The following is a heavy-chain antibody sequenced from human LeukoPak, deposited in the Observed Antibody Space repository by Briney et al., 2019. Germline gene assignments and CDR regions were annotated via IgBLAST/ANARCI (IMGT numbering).Heavy chain of an antibody. Sequence: PGGSLRLSCAASGFTFTTYSMNWVRQAPGKGLEYVSAISSNGGSTYYANSVKGRFTISRDNSKNTLYLQMGSLRAEDMAVYYCARGAQPYSSSSPVDYWGQGTLVTVSS. CDR3: ARGAQPYSSSSPVDY. V-gene: IGHV3-64*01. CDR2: ISSNGGST. D-gene: IGHD6-6*01. J-gene: IGHJ4*02. CDR1: GFTFTTYS.